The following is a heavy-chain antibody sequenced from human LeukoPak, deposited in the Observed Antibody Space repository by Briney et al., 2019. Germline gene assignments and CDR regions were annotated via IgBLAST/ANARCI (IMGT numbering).Heavy chain of an antibody. CDR1: VGSFSGYY. Sequence: PSETLSLTCAVYVGSFSGYYWSWIRQPPGKGLECIGEINHSGSTNYYPSLKSRVSISVDTSKNHFSLKLSSVTAADTAVYYCARGGAGSPGGYFDYWGQGTLVTVSS. J-gene: IGHJ4*02. CDR3: ARGGAGSPGGYFDY. CDR2: INHSGST. D-gene: IGHD3-10*01. V-gene: IGHV4-34*01.